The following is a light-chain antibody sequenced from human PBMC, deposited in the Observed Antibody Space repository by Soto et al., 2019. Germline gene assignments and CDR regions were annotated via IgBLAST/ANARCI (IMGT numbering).Light chain of an antibody. CDR2: DAS. CDR3: QQYNSHSQT. Sequence: DIQMTQSPSTLSASVGDRVIITCRASQSVSSWLAWYQQKPGKAPKLLIYDASTLETGVPSRFSGSGSGTEFTLTISSLQPGDFATYYCQQYNSHSQTFGQGTKVEAK. V-gene: IGKV1-5*01. J-gene: IGKJ1*01. CDR1: QSVSSW.